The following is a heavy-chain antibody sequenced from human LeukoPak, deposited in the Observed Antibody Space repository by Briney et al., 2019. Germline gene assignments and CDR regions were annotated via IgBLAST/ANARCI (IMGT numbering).Heavy chain of an antibody. CDR2: ISYDGSNK. V-gene: IGHV3-30*04. J-gene: IGHJ4*02. Sequence: GRSLRLSCAASGFTFSSYAMHWVRQAPGKGLEWVAVISYDGSNKYYADSVKGRFTISRDNSKNTLYLQMNSLRAEDTAVYYCARDYTSSFFDYWGQGTLATVSS. CDR1: GFTFSSYA. CDR3: ARDYTSSFFDY. D-gene: IGHD6-13*01.